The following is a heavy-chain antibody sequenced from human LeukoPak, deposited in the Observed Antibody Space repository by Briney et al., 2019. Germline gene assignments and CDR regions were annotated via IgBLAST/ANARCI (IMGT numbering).Heavy chain of an antibody. Sequence: SETLSLTCTVSGGSISTYYWSWIRQPPGKGLEWIGYIYYSGSTNYNPSLKSRVTISVDKPKNQLSLNLSSVTAADTAVYYCAREAAGRYNFDYWGQGTLVAVSS. CDR3: AREAAGRYNFDY. D-gene: IGHD1-1*01. V-gene: IGHV4-59*01. J-gene: IGHJ4*02. CDR1: GGSISTYY. CDR2: IYYSGST.